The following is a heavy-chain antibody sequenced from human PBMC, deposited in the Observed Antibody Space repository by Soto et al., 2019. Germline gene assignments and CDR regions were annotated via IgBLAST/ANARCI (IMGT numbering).Heavy chain of an antibody. J-gene: IGHJ5*02. Sequence: ETLSLTCAVYGGSFSGYYWSWIRQPPGKGLEWIGEINHSGSTNYDPSLKSRVTISVDTSKNQFSLKLSSVTAADTAVYYCARVGPPLYYYGSGRVYRRFDPWGQGTLVIVSS. CDR2: INHSGST. D-gene: IGHD3-10*01. CDR1: GGSFSGYY. V-gene: IGHV4-34*01. CDR3: ARVGPPLYYYGSGRVYRRFDP.